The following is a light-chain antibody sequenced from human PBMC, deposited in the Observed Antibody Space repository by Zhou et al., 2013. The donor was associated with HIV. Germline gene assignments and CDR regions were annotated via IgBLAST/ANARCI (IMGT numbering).Light chain of an antibody. Sequence: EIVLTQSPATLSLSPGERATLSCRANQSVSRFLAWFQQKPGQAPRLLIYRASTRATGIPARFSGSGSGKTEFTLTISSLRPEDFAIYYCQSYSDWPPLYTFGQGTKLEIK. V-gene: IGKV3-15*01. CDR2: RAS. CDR3: QSYSDWPPLYT. J-gene: IGKJ2*01. CDR1: QSVSRF.